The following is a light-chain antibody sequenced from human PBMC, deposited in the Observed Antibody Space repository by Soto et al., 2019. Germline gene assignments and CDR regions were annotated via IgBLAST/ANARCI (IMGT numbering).Light chain of an antibody. J-gene: IGLJ1*01. CDR2: RNT. CDR1: STNIGSNT. Sequence: QSVLTQPPSASGTPGQWVTISCSGSSTNIGSNTVNWYQQLPGTSPKFLIYRNTQPRSGVPDRCSGSKSGTSTSLAISGLQSEDEEDYYWAAWDDSLKSYVFGTGTKLTVL. CDR3: AAWDDSLKSYV. V-gene: IGLV1-44*01.